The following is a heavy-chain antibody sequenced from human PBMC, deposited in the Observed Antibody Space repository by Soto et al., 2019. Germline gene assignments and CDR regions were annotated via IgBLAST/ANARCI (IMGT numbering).Heavy chain of an antibody. Sequence: GALRLSCAASGFTFSSYAMSWVRQAPGKGLEWVSAISGSGGSTYYADSVKGRFTISRDNSKNTLYLQMNSLRAEDTAVYYCAKQNIVGKIPTLLTYYDYYGRDVWGQGTTVNVSS. CDR2: ISGSGGST. CDR3: AKQNIVGKIPTLLTYYDYYGRDV. V-gene: IGHV3-23*01. CDR1: GFTFSSYA. J-gene: IGHJ6*02. D-gene: IGHD5-12*01.